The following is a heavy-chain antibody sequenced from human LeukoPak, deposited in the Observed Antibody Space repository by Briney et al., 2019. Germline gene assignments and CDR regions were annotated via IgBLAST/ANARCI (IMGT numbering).Heavy chain of an antibody. CDR1: GGSFSGYY. V-gene: IGHV4-34*01. CDR3: ARGQSPREGGVVVVAATDAFDI. D-gene: IGHD2-15*01. CDR2: INHSGST. J-gene: IGHJ3*02. Sequence: SETLSLTCAVYGGSFSGYYWSWIRQPPGKGLEWIGEINHSGSTNYNPSLKSRVTISVDTSKNQFSLKLSSVTAADTAVYYCARGQSPREGGVVVVAATDAFDIWGQGTMVTVSS.